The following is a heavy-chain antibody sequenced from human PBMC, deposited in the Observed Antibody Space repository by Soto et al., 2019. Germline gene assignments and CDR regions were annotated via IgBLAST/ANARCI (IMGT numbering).Heavy chain of an antibody. D-gene: IGHD3-22*01. CDR3: ARGSGSYKLPYFEY. CDR1: DDSISSGNYY. J-gene: IGHJ4*02. CDR2: IYYSGST. V-gene: IGHV4-30-4*01. Sequence: SETLSLTCVFSDDSISSGNYYCSWIRQPPGKGLEWIGYIYYSGSTYYNPSLKSRVTISVDKSKNQFSLKLSSVTAADTAFYYCARGSGSYKLPYFEYWGQKTLVNVSS.